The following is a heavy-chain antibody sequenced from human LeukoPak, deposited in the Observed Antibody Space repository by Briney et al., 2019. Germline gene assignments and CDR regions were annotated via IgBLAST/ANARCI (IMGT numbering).Heavy chain of an antibody. CDR3: ARGRIFLPSGGIND. CDR2: IYNSGAT. Sequence: SETLSLTCTVSGDSITSGGYSWSWIRQPPGRGLEWIGQIYNSGATYYRPSLDSHISMSMDTSKNQLILSLNSVTAADTAVYYCARGRIFLPSGGINDWGQGTLVTVSS. D-gene: IGHD2-15*01. CDR1: GDSITSGGYS. J-gene: IGHJ4*02. V-gene: IGHV4-30-4*07.